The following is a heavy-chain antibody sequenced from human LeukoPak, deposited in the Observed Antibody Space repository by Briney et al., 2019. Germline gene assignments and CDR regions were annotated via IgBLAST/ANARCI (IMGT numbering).Heavy chain of an antibody. J-gene: IGHJ5*02. CDR2: ISSSGSTI. CDR1: GFTFSDYY. Sequence: GGSLRLSCAASGFTFSDYYMSWIRQAPGKGLEWVSYISSSGSTIYYADPVKVRFTISRDNAKNSLYLQMNSLRAEDTAVYYCARMAAADSEDWFDPWGQGTLVTVSS. V-gene: IGHV3-11*01. D-gene: IGHD6-13*01. CDR3: ARMAAADSEDWFDP.